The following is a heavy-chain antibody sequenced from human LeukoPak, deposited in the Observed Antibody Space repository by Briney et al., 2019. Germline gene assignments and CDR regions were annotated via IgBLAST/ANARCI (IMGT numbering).Heavy chain of an antibody. D-gene: IGHD4-23*01. J-gene: IGHJ4*02. CDR2: VNPADSDT. CDR3: ARRELTPKRFFDF. CDR1: GYIFTDYW. V-gene: IGHV5-51*01. Sequence: GESLKISCQASGYIFTDYWIGWVRQMPGKGLEWMGIVNPADSDTRYSPSFQGQVTISADTSINTAYLQWSSLKASDTAMYYCARRELTPKRFFDFWGQGTLVTVSS.